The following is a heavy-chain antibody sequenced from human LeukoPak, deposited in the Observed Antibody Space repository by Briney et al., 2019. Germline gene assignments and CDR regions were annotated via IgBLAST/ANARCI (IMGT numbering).Heavy chain of an antibody. CDR1: GGSISSYY. J-gene: IGHJ4*02. CDR3: AREPYSSSWKGLIDY. CDR2: IYYSGST. Sequence: SETLSLTCTVSGGSISSYYWSWIRQPPGKGLEWIGYIYYSGSTNYNPSLKSRATISVDTSKNQFSLKLSSVTAADTAVYYCAREPYSSSWKGLIDYWGQGTLVTVSS. D-gene: IGHD6-13*01. V-gene: IGHV4-59*01.